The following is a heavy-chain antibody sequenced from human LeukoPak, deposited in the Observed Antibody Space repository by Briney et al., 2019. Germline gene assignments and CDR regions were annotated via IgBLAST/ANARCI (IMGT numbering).Heavy chain of an antibody. CDR1: GFTFDDYA. Sequence: GGSLRLSCAASGFTFDDYAMHWGWQGPGKGLEWVSGISWNSGSIGYADSVKGRFTISRDNAKNSLYLQMNSLRAEDTALYYCAKDFRDYPDAFDIWGQGTMVTVSS. D-gene: IGHD3-16*01. V-gene: IGHV3-9*01. CDR3: AKDFRDYPDAFDI. J-gene: IGHJ3*02. CDR2: ISWNSGSI.